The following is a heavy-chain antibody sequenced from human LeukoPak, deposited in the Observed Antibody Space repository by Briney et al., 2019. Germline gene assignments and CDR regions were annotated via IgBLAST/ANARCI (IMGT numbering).Heavy chain of an antibody. CDR1: GYTFTGYY. V-gene: IGHV1-2*02. CDR2: INPNSGGT. CDR3: ARAPTRVEYCSGGSCYSRGEWFDP. D-gene: IGHD2-15*01. Sequence: GASVKVSCKASGYTFTGYYMHWVRQAPGQGLEWMGWINPNSGGTNYAQKFQGRVTMTRDTSISTAYMELSRLRSDDTAVYYCARAPTRVEYCSGGSCYSRGEWFDPWGQGTLVTVSS. J-gene: IGHJ5*02.